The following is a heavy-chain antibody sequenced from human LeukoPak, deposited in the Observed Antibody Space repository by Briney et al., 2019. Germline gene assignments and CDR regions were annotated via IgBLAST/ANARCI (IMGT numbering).Heavy chain of an antibody. D-gene: IGHD4-17*01. CDR1: GFTSSSYS. CDR2: ISSSSSYI. V-gene: IGHV3-21*01. Sequence: GGSLRLSCAASGFTSSSYSMNWVRQAPGKGLEWVSSISSSSSYIYYADSVKGRFTISRDNAKNSLYLQMNSLRAEDTAVYYCARDKFYGDYGGYYYYYMDVWGKGTTVTISS. J-gene: IGHJ6*03. CDR3: ARDKFYGDYGGYYYYYMDV.